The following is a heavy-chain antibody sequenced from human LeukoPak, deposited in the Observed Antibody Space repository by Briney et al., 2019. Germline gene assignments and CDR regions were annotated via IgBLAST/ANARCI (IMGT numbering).Heavy chain of an antibody. CDR2: INWNGGST. V-gene: IGHV3-20*04. Sequence: GGSLRLSCAASGFTFDDHGMSWVRQAPGKGLEWVSGINWNGGSTGYADSVKGRFTISRDNAKNSLYLQMNSLTAEDTALYYCAKDSMSPRTQRGYSYGYAYWGQGTLVTVSS. D-gene: IGHD5-18*01. CDR1: GFTFDDHG. CDR3: AKDSMSPRTQRGYSYGYAY. J-gene: IGHJ4*02.